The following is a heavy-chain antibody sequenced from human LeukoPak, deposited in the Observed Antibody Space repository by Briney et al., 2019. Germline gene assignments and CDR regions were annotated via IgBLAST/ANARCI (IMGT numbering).Heavy chain of an antibody. Sequence: GGSLRLSCAASGFTFSSYWMSWVRQAPGKGLEWVANIKQDGSEKYYVDSVKGRFTISRDNAKNSLYLQMNSLRAEDTAVYYCAKAQYDFWSGYSDGGSDDYWGQGTLVTVSS. V-gene: IGHV3-7*01. D-gene: IGHD3-3*01. CDR2: IKQDGSEK. J-gene: IGHJ4*02. CDR3: AKAQYDFWSGYSDGGSDDY. CDR1: GFTFSSYW.